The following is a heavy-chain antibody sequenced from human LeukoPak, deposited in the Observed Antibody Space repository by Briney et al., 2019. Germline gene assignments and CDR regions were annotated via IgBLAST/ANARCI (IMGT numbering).Heavy chain of an antibody. CDR1: GGSFSGYY. Sequence: PSETLSLTCAAYGGSFSGYYWSWIRQPPGKGLEWIGEINHSGRTNYNPSLKSRVTISVDTSKNQFSLKLSSVTAADTAVYYCAIRTGYYGNYYCYGMGVWGKGTTVTVSS. CDR2: INHSGRT. J-gene: IGHJ6*04. CDR3: AIRTGYYGNYYCYGMGV. V-gene: IGHV4-34*01. D-gene: IGHD3/OR15-3a*01.